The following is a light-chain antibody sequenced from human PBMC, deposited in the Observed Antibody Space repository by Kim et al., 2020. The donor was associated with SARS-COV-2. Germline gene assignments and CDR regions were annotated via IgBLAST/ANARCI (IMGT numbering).Light chain of an antibody. J-gene: IGLJ1*01. CDR3: SSYTSSNIYV. Sequence: GQSVTSSCTGTSSDIGTYNRVSWYQQPPGTAPKLMIYEVTNRPSGVPDRFSGSKSGNTASLTISGLQAEDEADYYCSSYTSSNIYVFGTGTKVTVL. V-gene: IGLV2-18*02. CDR2: EVT. CDR1: SSDIGTYNR.